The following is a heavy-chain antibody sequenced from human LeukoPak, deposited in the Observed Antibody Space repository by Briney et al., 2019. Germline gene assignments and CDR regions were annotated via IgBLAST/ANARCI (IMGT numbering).Heavy chain of an antibody. CDR3: ARDGGRTISGGY. V-gene: IGHV3-66*01. J-gene: IGHJ4*02. D-gene: IGHD3-9*01. CDR2: IYSGGST. Sequence: GGSLRLSWAASGFTVSSNYMSWVRQAPGKGLEWVSVIYSGGSTYYAGSVKGRFTISRDNSKNTLYLQMNSLRAEDTAVYYCARDGGRTISGGYWGQGTLVTVSS. CDR1: GFTVSSNY.